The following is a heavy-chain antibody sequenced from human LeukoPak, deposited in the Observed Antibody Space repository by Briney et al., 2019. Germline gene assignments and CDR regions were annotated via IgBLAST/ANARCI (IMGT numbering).Heavy chain of an antibody. CDR1: GFTFSKAW. V-gene: IGHV3-15*01. CDR3: AAEDIYSYGFK. Sequence: GSLRLSCAASGFTFSKAWMSWVRQAPGKGLEWVGRIKSKTSGGTTDYAAPAKGRFTISGDDSKNTLYLQMDSLKTEDTAVYYCAAEDIYSYGFKWGRGTLVTVSS. J-gene: IGHJ4*02. CDR2: IKSKTSGGTT. D-gene: IGHD5-18*01.